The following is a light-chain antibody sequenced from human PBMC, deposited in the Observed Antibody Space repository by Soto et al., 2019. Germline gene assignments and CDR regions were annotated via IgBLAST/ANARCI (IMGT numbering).Light chain of an antibody. V-gene: IGKV3-15*01. Sequence: CRARQSVSSNLAWYQQKPGQAPRLLIYGASTRATGTPARFIVSGHRTEFTLTLRCLQSEYSALYYCEHHSRSPLRFAGGTKVDIK. J-gene: IGKJ4*01. CDR2: GAS. CDR1: QSVSSN. CDR3: EHHSRSPLR.